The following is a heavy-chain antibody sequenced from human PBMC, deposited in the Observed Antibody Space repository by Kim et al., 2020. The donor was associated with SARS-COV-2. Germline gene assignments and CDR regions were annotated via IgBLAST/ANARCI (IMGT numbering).Heavy chain of an antibody. D-gene: IGHD3-10*01. CDR1: GGSISSSSYY. CDR3: ARTPITMVRGVKSPHDAFDI. V-gene: IGHV4-39*01. CDR2: IYYSGST. Sequence: SETLFLTCTVSGGSISSSSYYWGWIRQPPGKGLEWIGSIYYSGSTYYNPSLKSRVTISVDTSKNQFSLKLSSVTAADTAVYYCARTPITMVRGVKSPHDAFDIWGQGTMVTVSS. J-gene: IGHJ3*02.